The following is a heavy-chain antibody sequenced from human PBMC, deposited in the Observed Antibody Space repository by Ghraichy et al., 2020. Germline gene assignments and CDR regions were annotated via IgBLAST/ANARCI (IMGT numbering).Heavy chain of an antibody. J-gene: IGHJ5*02. CDR2: IYYSGST. Sequence: SETLSLTCTVSGGSISSSSYYWGWIRQPPGKGLEWIGSIYYSGSTYYNPSIKSRVTISVDTSKNQFSLKLSSVTAGDTAVYYCARDQRGGDYDTGWFDPWGQGTLVTVSS. V-gene: IGHV4-39*07. CDR3: ARDQRGGDYDTGWFDP. CDR1: GGSISSSSYY. D-gene: IGHD4-17*01.